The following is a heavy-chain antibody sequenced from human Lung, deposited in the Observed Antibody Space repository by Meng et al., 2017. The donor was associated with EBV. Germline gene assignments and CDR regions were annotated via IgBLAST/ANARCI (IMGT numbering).Heavy chain of an antibody. Sequence: VQLVESGGGVVQPGGSLGLSFVASGFAFSKFGIHWVRQAPGKGLEWVAVITYDGTKKYYADSVEGRFTISRDNSKNTLFLQMNSLKVEDTAVYYCTPFDYWGQGTLVTVSS. V-gene: IGHV3-30*03. CDR1: GFAFSKFG. CDR3: TPFDY. J-gene: IGHJ4*02. CDR2: ITYDGTKK.